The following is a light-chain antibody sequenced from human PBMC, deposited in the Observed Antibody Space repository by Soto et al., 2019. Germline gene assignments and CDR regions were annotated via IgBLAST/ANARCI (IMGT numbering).Light chain of an antibody. J-gene: IGKJ4*01. CDR2: GAS. Sequence: EIVLTQSQATLSLSPVEGGSLXIRTVQSVSSYIAWYQQKPGQTPRLLIYGASSRATGIPDRFSGSGSGTDFTLTVSSLQPEDFAVYYCQHDYNLLTFGGGTKVDIK. CDR3: QHDYNLLT. V-gene: IGKV3D-7*01. CDR1: QSVSSY.